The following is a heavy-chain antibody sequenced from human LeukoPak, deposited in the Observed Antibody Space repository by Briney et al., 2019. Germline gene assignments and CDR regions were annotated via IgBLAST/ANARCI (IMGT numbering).Heavy chain of an antibody. V-gene: IGHV4-59*01. Sequence: SETLSLTCTVSGGSISSYYWSWIRQPPGKGLEWIGYIYYSGSTNYNPSLKSRVTISVDTSKNQFSLKLSSVTAADTAVYYCARRRMTDAFDIWGPGTMVTVSS. CDR1: GGSISSYY. J-gene: IGHJ3*02. CDR3: ARRRMTDAFDI. CDR2: IYYSGST. D-gene: IGHD2/OR15-2a*01.